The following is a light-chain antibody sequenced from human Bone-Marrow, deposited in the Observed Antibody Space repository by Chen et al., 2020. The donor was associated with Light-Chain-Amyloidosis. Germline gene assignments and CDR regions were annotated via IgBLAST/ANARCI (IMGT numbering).Light chain of an antibody. J-gene: IGLJ3*02. CDR2: VDF. CDR1: NSDVGNYNL. Sequence: QSALTQPASVSGSPGQSITISCPASNSDVGNYNLVSWYQHQPGKAPKLIIYVDFKRPSGVSNRFSGSKSGNTASLTISGLQNEDEAHYHCCAYTGSSTWVFGGGTKLTVL. CDR3: CAYTGSSTWV. V-gene: IGLV2-23*01.